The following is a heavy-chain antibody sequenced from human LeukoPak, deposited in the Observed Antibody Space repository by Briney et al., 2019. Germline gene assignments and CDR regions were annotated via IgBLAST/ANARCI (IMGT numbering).Heavy chain of an antibody. J-gene: IGHJ4*02. V-gene: IGHV1-2*02. D-gene: IGHD3-9*01. CDR3: ARESPSGFDVLTGYLRD. CDR1: AHTFTGYY. CDR2: INPNSGGT. Sequence: GASVKVSCKASAHTFTGYYIHWVRQAPGHGLEWMGWINPNSGGTNYAQKFQGRVTMTRDTSISTAYMELSRLRSDDTAVYYCARESPSGFDVLTGYLRDWGQGTLVTVSS.